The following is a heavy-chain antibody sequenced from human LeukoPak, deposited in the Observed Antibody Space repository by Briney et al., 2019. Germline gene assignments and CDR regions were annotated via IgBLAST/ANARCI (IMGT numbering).Heavy chain of an antibody. CDR2: IYYTGTT. D-gene: IGHD4-23*01. J-gene: IGHJ4*02. Sequence: PSETLSLTCTVSGGSISGTYYWSWIRQPPGKGLEWIGYIYYTGTTDSNPSLKSRVTISLDTSKNQFSLKLSSVTAADTAVYYCARDDTVVNMVFNYWGQGTLVTVSS. V-gene: IGHV4-61*01. CDR3: ARDDTVVNMVFNY. CDR1: GGSISGTYY.